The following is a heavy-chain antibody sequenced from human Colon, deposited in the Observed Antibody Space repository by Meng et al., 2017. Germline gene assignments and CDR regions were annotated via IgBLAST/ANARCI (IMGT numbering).Heavy chain of an antibody. CDR1: GFTFSNAW. D-gene: IGHD1-26*01. J-gene: IGHJ4*02. Sequence: EVQLVESGGALVKPGGSLRLSCAASGFTFSNAWMSWVRQAPGKGLEWVGRITSNSYSGTADYAAPVKGRFTISRDDSKNTLFLQMSSLRIEDTAVYYCSTDWDGDDGSQGDYWGQGTLVTVSS. CDR3: STDWDGDDGSQGDY. CDR2: ITSNSYSGTA. V-gene: IGHV3-15*02.